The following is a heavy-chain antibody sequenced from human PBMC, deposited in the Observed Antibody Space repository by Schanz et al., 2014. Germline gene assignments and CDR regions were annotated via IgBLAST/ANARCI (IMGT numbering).Heavy chain of an antibody. CDR3: AREQIMAAAGLVDY. Sequence: EVQLLESGGGLVQPGGSLRLSCAASGFTFSSYAMSWVRQAPGKGLEWVSALSGSGGSTYYADSVKGRFTISRDNSKTTLSLQMNSLRADDTAVYYCAREQIMAAAGLVDYWGHGTLVTVSS. V-gene: IGHV3-23*01. J-gene: IGHJ4*01. D-gene: IGHD6-13*01. CDR1: GFTFSSYA. CDR2: LSGSGGST.